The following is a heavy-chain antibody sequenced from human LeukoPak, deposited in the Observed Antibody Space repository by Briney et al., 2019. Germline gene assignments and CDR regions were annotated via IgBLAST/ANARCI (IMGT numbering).Heavy chain of an antibody. CDR1: GGSISGYY. CDR2: IYFSRGT. D-gene: IGHD2-21*02. CDR3: ARHDDVPVIRRGFDY. V-gene: IGHV4-59*08. Sequence: SETLSLTCTVSGGSISGYYWSWIRQPPGRGLEYIGYIYFSRGTLYSPSLKSRVTIPVDMSKNQFSLKLSPVTAADTAVYYCARHDDVPVIRRGFDYWGQGTLVTVSS. J-gene: IGHJ4*02.